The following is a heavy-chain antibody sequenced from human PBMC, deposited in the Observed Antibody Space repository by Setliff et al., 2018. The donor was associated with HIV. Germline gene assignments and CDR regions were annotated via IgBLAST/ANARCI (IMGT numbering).Heavy chain of an antibody. D-gene: IGHD3-9*01. CDR1: GYRFTSYW. Sequence: GESLKISCKGSGYRFTSYWIGWVRQMPGKGLEWMGIIYPGDSDTRYSPSFQGQVTFSADKSINTAYLQWGSLKASDTGIYFCARQTSRYITLSPPDYWGQGTLVTVSS. CDR2: IYPGDSDT. CDR3: ARQTSRYITLSPPDY. V-gene: IGHV5-51*01. J-gene: IGHJ4*02.